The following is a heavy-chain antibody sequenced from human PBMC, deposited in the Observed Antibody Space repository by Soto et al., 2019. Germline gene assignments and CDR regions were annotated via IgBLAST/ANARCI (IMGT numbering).Heavy chain of an antibody. CDR3: AKTNGAYSNAFDY. CDR1: GFTFSSYS. D-gene: IGHD2-8*01. J-gene: IGHJ4*02. V-gene: IGHV3-21*01. Sequence: EVQLVESGGGLVKPGGSLRLSCAASGFTFSSYSMVWVRQAPEKGLEWVSSIGGSSGHIYYADSLKGRFTISRDNAKNSLYLQMNSLRVDDTALYYCAKTNGAYSNAFDYWGQGTLVTVSS. CDR2: IGGSSGHI.